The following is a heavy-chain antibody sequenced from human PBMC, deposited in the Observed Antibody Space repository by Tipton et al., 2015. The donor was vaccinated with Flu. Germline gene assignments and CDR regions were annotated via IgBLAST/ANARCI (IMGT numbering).Heavy chain of an antibody. CDR2: IIPIFGTA. CDR3: ARDGHYYGSGPLGY. J-gene: IGHJ4*02. D-gene: IGHD3-10*01. V-gene: IGHV1-69*06. Sequence: QSGAEVKKPGASVKVSCKASGYTFTNYGISWVRQAPGQGLEWMGGIIPIFGTANYAQKFQGRVTITADKSTSTAYMELSSLRSEDTAVYYCARDGHYYGSGPLGYWGQGTLVTVSS. CDR1: GYTFTNYG.